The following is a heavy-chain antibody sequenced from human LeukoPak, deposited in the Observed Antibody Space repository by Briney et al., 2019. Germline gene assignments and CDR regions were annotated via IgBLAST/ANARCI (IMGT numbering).Heavy chain of an antibody. CDR3: ARGHNSNWSGLDF. CDR1: GFSFSGHW. J-gene: IGHJ4*02. V-gene: IGHV3-74*01. Sequence: GGSLRLSCTASGFSFSGHWMHWARQLPGKGLVWVSRISPTGSTTSYADSVKGRFTVCRDNAKNTLYLQVNNLRAEDTAVYYCARGHNSNWSGLDFWGPGTLLTVSS. D-gene: IGHD6-6*01. CDR2: ISPTGSTT.